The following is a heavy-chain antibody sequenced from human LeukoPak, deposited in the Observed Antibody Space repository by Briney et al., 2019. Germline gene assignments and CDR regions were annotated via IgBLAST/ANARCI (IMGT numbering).Heavy chain of an antibody. CDR1: GFTFSSYG. D-gene: IGHD3-22*01. CDR2: IWYDGSRK. J-gene: IGHJ4*02. Sequence: GRSLTLSCAASGFTFSSYGMHWVRQAPGKGLEWVAVIWYDGSRKYYAESVKGRFTISRDSPKNTLYLQMNSLRAEDTAVYYCARDLGNVGYFLDYRGQGTLVTVSS. V-gene: IGHV3-33*01. CDR3: ARDLGNVGYFLDY.